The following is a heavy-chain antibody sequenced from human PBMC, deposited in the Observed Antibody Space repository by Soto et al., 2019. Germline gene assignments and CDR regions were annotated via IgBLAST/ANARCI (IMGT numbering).Heavy chain of an antibody. CDR3: AGSDGRY. J-gene: IGHJ4*02. CDR2: IYYSGST. CDR1: GGSISSYY. V-gene: IGHV4-59*01. Sequence: ETLSLTCTVSGGSISSYYWSWIRQPPGKGLEWIGYIYYSGSTNYNPSLKSRVTISVDTSKNQFSLKLSSVTAADTAVYYCAGSDGRYWGQGTLVTVPS.